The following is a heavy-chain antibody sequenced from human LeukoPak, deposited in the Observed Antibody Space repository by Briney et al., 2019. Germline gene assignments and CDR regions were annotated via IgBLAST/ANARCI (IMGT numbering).Heavy chain of an antibody. Sequence: KPAEPLSLTCTLWVHPQKRYHGSWIRHPPGKALEWIKNNECVGSTNYTPSVKSRVSILIDTSKNQFSLNITRVTAIDTAVYYCARQYSAYGWFDPWGQGTLVTISS. D-gene: IGHD5-12*01. CDR3: ARQYSAYGWFDP. V-gene: IGHV4-59*08. CDR1: VHPQKRYH. J-gene: IGHJ5*02. CDR2: NECVGST.